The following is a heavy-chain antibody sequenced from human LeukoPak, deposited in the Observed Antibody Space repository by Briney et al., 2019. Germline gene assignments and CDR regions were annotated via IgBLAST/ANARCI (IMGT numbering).Heavy chain of an antibody. CDR1: GDSLFTNGVA. D-gene: IGHD6-13*01. CDR2: TYYRSKWSF. Sequence: SQTLSLTCDISGDSLFTNGVAWNWIRQSPSRGLEWLGRTYYRSKWSFEYALSVKSRIVINADTSKNQFSLQLGSVTPEYTAVYYCARGKYSSFDSWGQGTLVTVSS. J-gene: IGHJ4*02. V-gene: IGHV6-1*01. CDR3: ARGKYSSFDS.